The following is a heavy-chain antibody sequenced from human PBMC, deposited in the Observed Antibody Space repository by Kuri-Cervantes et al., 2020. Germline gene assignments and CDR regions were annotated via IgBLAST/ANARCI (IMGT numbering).Heavy chain of an antibody. V-gene: IGHV1-69*05. CDR2: IIPIFGTA. CDR3: ARGRPLYASGPFDP. J-gene: IGHJ5*02. CDR1: GGTFSSYA. D-gene: IGHD3-10*01. Sequence: SVKVSCKASGGTFSSYAISWVRQAPGQGLEWMGGIIPIFGTANYAQKLQGRVTMTRDTSTSTVYMELNSLRSEDTAVYYCARGRPLYASGPFDPWGQGTLVTVSS.